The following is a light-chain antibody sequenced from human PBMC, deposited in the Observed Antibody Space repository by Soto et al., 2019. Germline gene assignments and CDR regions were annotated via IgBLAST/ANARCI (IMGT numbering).Light chain of an antibody. CDR3: MQATEYPPYT. Sequence: DIVLTQTPLSSPVTLGQPASISCRSSQSLLHSDGETYLSWLQQRPGQPPRLLIYKISNRFSGXTXRXXGSGAGTDFTLKISRVEAEDVGIYYCMQATEYPPYTFGQGTKLEIK. J-gene: IGKJ2*01. CDR1: QSLLHSDGETY. CDR2: KIS. V-gene: IGKV2-24*01.